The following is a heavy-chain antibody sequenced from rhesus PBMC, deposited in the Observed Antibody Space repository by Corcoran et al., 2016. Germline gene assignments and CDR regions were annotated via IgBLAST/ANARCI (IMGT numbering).Heavy chain of an antibody. CDR2: ITCRWIT. J-gene: IGHJ4*01. V-gene: IGHV4-122*02. Sequence: QVQLQESGPGLVKPSETLSLTCAVSGGSIRSGYYYCRWIRQPTGKGLEWIGDITCRWITSYNPSLKRRVTMSRETSKNQFSLKLSSVTAADTAVYDCASRYSNDWSYWGQGVLVTVSS. D-gene: IGHD4-23*01. CDR1: GGSIRSGYYY. CDR3: ASRYSNDWSY.